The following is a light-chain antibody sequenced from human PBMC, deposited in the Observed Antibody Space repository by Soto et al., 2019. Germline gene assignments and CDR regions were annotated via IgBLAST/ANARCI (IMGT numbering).Light chain of an antibody. CDR3: QQYDTSPGYT. J-gene: IGKJ2*01. CDR2: ATS. V-gene: IGKV3-20*01. CDR1: QSVCSRD. Sequence: ESVLTQSPGTLSLSPGERATLSCRASQSVCSRDLAWYQQKPGQAPRPLIYATSSRAAGLPGRFSGSGSGTDFTLTISRLETEDFAVYYCQQYDTSPGYTFGQGTKLEIK.